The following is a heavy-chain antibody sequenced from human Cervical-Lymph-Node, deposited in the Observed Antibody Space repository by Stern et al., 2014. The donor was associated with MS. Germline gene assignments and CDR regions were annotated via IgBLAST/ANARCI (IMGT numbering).Heavy chain of an antibody. CDR1: GYTFTVYD. J-gene: IGHJ5*01. D-gene: IGHD5-12*01. V-gene: IGHV1-2*04. Sequence: VQLVQSGAEVKKPGASVKVSCKASGYTFTVYDIHWVRQAPGHGLAWMGWITPNSGGTSYEQRFQGWVTMTRDTSISTAYMELNRLRPDDTAVYYCARVGGSGYYPYNWFDSWGQGTLVTVSS. CDR2: ITPNSGGT. CDR3: ARVGGSGYYPYNWFDS.